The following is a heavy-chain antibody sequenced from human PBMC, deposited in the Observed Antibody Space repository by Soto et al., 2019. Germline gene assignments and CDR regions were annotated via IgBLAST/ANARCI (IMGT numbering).Heavy chain of an antibody. CDR2: MDRDGSET. CDR1: GFTFSTYW. Sequence: EVQLVESGGGLVQPGGSLRLSCAASGFTFSTYWMTWVRQPPGKGLEWVANMDRDGSETYYVDSVRGRFTVSRDNAKNSLYLQMNSLRVEDTAVYYCVCGGNFFICWGQGALVTVSP. J-gene: IGHJ4*02. V-gene: IGHV3-7*01. CDR3: VCGGNFFIC. D-gene: IGHD3-16*01.